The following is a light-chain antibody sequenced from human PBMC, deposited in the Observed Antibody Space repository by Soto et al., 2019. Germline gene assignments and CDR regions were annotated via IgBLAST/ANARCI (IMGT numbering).Light chain of an antibody. CDR3: QQYGRSQT. J-gene: IGKJ1*01. CDR1: QTINTNY. CDR2: GAS. V-gene: IGKV3-20*01. Sequence: DIVLTQSPDTLSLSPGERATLSCRASQTINTNYFAWYQQKLGQAPRLLIYGASSRATGIPDRFSGSGSGTDFTLSISRLEPEDFAMYYCQQYGRSQTFGQGTEVEIK.